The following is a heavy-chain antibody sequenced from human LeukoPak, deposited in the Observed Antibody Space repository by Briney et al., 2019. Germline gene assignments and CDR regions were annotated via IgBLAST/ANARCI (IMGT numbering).Heavy chain of an antibody. V-gene: IGHV1-69*01. CDR2: IIPIFGTA. Sequence: SVKVSCKASGGSFSSYAISWVRQAPGPGLEWMGGIIPIFGTANYEQKFQGRVTITADESTSTAYMELSSLRSEDTAVYYCALELGYCSGGSCFNWFDPWGQGTLVTVSS. D-gene: IGHD2-15*01. CDR1: GGSFSSYA. J-gene: IGHJ5*02. CDR3: ALELGYCSGGSCFNWFDP.